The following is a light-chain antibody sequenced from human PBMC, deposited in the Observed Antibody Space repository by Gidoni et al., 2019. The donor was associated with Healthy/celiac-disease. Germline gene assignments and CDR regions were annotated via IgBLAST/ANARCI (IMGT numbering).Light chain of an antibody. V-gene: IGKV1-39*01. J-gene: IGKJ1*01. CDR2: AAS. Sequence: DIQLTQSPSSLSASIRDRVTITCRASQSISSYLNWYQQKPGKAPKLLIYAASSLQSGVPSRFSGSGSGTDFTLTISSLQPEDFATYYCQQNYSFPRTFGQGTKVEIK. CDR3: QQNYSFPRT. CDR1: QSISSY.